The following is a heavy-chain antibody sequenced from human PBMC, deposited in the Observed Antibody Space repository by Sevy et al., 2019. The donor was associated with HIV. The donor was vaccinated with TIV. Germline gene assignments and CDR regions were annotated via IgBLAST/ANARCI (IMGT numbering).Heavy chain of an antibody. CDR3: AKESPGYNYDSSGSLDY. CDR1: GFTFSSYA. V-gene: IGHV3-23*01. J-gene: IGHJ4*02. CDR2: ISGSGGST. D-gene: IGHD3-22*01. Sequence: GESLKISCAASGFTFSSYAMSWVRQAPGKGLEWVSAISGSGGSTYYADSVKGRFTISRDNSKNTLYLQMNSLRAEDTAVYYCAKESPGYNYDSSGSLDYWGQGTLVTVSS.